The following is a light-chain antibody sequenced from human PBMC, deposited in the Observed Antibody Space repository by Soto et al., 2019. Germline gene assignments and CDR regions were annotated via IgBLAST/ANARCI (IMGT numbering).Light chain of an antibody. CDR3: QQSYITPWT. J-gene: IGKJ1*01. CDR2: AAS. Sequence: DIQMTQSPSSLSTSVGDRVTITCRASQSITNYLNWYQQKPGRVPKLLIYAASRLQSGVPSRFSGSGSGTDFTLTISRLQPEDRATYYCQQSYITPWTFGQGTKVEIK. V-gene: IGKV1-39*01. CDR1: QSITNY.